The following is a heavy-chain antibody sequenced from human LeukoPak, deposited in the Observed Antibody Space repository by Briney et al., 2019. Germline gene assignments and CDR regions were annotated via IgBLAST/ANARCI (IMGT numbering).Heavy chain of an antibody. CDR2: IYSGGST. CDR1: GFTVSSNY. V-gene: IGHV3-53*01. D-gene: IGHD6-6*01. CDR3: ARGDGYSSSPTVY. J-gene: IGHJ4*02. Sequence: PGGSLRLSCAASGFTVSSNYMSWVRQAPGKGLEWVSVIYSGGSTYYADSVKGRFTISRDNSKNTLYLQMNSLRAEDTAVYYCARGDGYSSSPTVYWGQGTLVTVSS.